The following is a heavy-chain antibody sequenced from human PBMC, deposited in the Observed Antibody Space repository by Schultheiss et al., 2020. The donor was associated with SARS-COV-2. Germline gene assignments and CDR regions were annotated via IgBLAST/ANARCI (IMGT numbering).Heavy chain of an antibody. CDR3: ARRGDGSGSYYSPYQQYYYYYMDV. CDR2: IYYSGST. Sequence: SETLSLTCAVYGGSFSGYYWSWIRQPPGKGLEWIGSIYYSGSTYYNPSLKSRVTISVDTSKNQFSLKLSSVTAADTAVYYCARRGDGSGSYYSPYQQYYYYYMDVWGKGTTVTVSS. J-gene: IGHJ6*03. D-gene: IGHD3-10*01. V-gene: IGHV4-34*01. CDR1: GGSFSGYY.